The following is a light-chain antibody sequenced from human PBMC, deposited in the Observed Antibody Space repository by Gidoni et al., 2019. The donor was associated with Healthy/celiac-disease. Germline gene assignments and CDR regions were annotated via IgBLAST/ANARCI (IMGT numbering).Light chain of an antibody. V-gene: IGKV1-33*01. CDR1: QDISNY. Sequence: DIQMTPSPSSLSASVGDRVTITCQASQDISNYLNWYQQKPEKAPKLLIYDASNLETGVPSSFSGSGSGTDFTFTISSLQPEDIATYYCQQYDNLPFTFGPGTKVDIK. CDR2: DAS. J-gene: IGKJ3*01. CDR3: QQYDNLPFT.